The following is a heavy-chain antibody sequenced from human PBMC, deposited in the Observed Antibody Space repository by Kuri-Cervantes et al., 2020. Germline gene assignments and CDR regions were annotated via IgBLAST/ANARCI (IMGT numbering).Heavy chain of an antibody. CDR1: GYTFTGYY. CDR3: AREAPSWYGSGDWCFDL. D-gene: IGHD3-10*01. J-gene: IGHJ2*01. Sequence: ASVKVSCKASGYTFTGYYMHWVRQAPGQGLEWMGWINPNSGGTNYAQKFQGRVTMTRDTSISTAYMELSRLRSDDTAVYYCAREAPSWYGSGDWCFDLWGRGTLVTVSS. CDR2: INPNSGGT. V-gene: IGHV1-2*02.